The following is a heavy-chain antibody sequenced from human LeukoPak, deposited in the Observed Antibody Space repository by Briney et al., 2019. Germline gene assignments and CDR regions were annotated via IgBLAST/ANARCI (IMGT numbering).Heavy chain of an antibody. D-gene: IGHD3-9*01. CDR1: GFTFSSYE. CDR3: ARLLSSYYDILTGYCGPFDY. V-gene: IGHV3-48*03. J-gene: IGHJ4*02. Sequence: AGGSLRLSCAASGFTFSSYEMNWVRQAPGKGLEWVSYISSSGSTIYYADSVKGRFTISRDNAKNSLYLQMNSLRAEDTAVYYCARLLSSYYDILTGYCGPFDYWGQGTLVTVSS. CDR2: ISSSGSTI.